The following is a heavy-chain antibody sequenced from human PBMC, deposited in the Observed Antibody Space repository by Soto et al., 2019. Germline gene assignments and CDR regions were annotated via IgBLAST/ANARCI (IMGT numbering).Heavy chain of an antibody. V-gene: IGHV1-69*12. Sequence: QVQLVQSGAEVKKPGSSVKVSCKASGGTFSSYAISWVRQAPGQGLEWMGGIIPIFGTANYAQKFQGRVTITADESTSTAYMELSSLRSEDTAVYYCARVRNWGSGALTHWYCDLWGRGTLVTVSS. CDR1: GGTFSSYA. CDR2: IIPIFGTA. D-gene: IGHD7-27*01. CDR3: ARVRNWGSGALTHWYCDL. J-gene: IGHJ2*01.